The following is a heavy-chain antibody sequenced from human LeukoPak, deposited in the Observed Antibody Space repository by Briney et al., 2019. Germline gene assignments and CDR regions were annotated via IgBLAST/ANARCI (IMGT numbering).Heavy chain of an antibody. J-gene: IGHJ6*02. CDR2: INHSGST. V-gene: IGHV4-34*01. Sequence: PSETLSLTCAVYGGSFSGYYWSWIRQPPGKGLEWIGEINHSGSTNYNPSLKSRVTISVDTPKNQFSLKLSSVTAADTAVYYCARLPHGDYSSIRAYPLDVWGQGTTVTVSS. D-gene: IGHD6-13*01. CDR3: ARLPHGDYSSIRAYPLDV. CDR1: GGSFSGYY.